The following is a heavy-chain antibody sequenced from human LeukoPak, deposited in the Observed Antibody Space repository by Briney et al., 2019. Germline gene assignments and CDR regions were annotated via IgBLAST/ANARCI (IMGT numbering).Heavy chain of an antibody. D-gene: IGHD4-17*01. Sequence: ASVKVSCKASGYTFTSYGMSWVGQAPGQGREGMGWISAYNGNTNYAQKLQGRVTMTPDTSTSTAYMELRRLRSDDTAVYYCARDFTLTTVTTGYWGQGTLVTVSS. J-gene: IGHJ4*02. CDR1: GYTFTSYG. CDR2: ISAYNGNT. CDR3: ARDFTLTTVTTGY. V-gene: IGHV1-18*04.